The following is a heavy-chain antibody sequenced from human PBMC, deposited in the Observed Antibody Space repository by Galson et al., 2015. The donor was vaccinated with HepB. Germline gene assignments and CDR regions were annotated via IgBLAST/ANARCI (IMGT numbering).Heavy chain of an antibody. V-gene: IGHV4-34*01. J-gene: IGHJ4*02. CDR1: GGSFSGYY. CDR3: ARAQGCSGGSCYAY. CDR2: VNHSGSP. Sequence: SETLSLTCAVYGGSFSGYYRSWIRQPPGKGLEWIGEVNHSGSPNYNPSLKSRVTISVDTSKNQFSLKLSSVTAADTAVYYCARAQGCSGGSCYAYWGQGTLVTVSS. D-gene: IGHD2-15*01.